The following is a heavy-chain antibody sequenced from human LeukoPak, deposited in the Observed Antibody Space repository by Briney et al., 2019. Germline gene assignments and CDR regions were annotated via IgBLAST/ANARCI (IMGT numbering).Heavy chain of an antibody. CDR1: GYTFTDYY. CDR2: INPNSGGK. J-gene: IGHJ4*02. V-gene: IGHV1-2*02. Sequence: ASVKVSCKASGYTFTDYYMHWVRQAPGQGLEWMGWINPNSGGKNYAQKFKGRVTMTRDTSISTAYMELIRLRSDDTAVYYCAREGDGYDSSGYWFDYWGQGTLVTVSS. D-gene: IGHD3-22*01. CDR3: AREGDGYDSSGYWFDY.